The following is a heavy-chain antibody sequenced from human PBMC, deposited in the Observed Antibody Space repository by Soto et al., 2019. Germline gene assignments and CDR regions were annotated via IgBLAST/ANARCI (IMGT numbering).Heavy chain of an antibody. D-gene: IGHD6-13*01. CDR2: ISYDGSTK. V-gene: IGHV3-30-3*01. CDR1: GFTFKHNA. J-gene: IGHJ4*02. CDR3: AREGIAESGPNYCDL. Sequence: QVQLVESGGGVVQPGRSLTIFCTASGFTFKHNAMHWIRRAPAKGLEWVADISYDGSTKNYADSVKGRFTISRDNPKNTLSLQMSALKSEDTATYYCAREGIAESGPNYCDLWGQGTLVAVSS.